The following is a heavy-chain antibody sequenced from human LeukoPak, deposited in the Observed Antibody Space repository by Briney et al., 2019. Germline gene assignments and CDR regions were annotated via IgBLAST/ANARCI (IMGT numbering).Heavy chain of an antibody. D-gene: IGHD2-2*01. J-gene: IGHJ4*02. Sequence: PGGSLRLSCAASGFTFDDYAMHWVRQAPGKGLEWVANIKQDGSEKYYVDSVKGRFTISRDNAKNSLYLQMNSLRAEDTAVYYCARAPPYQLLRAYFDYWGQGTLVTVSS. CDR2: IKQDGSEK. V-gene: IGHV3-7*01. CDR3: ARAPPYQLLRAYFDY. CDR1: GFTFDDYA.